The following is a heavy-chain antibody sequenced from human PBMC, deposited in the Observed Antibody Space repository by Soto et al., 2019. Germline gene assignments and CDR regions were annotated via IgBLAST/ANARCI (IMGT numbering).Heavy chain of an antibody. CDR3: ARGGGVPALGDP. CDR2: ISTSGNT. D-gene: IGHD3-16*01. V-gene: IGHV4-4*07. CDR1: GVSMRNSY. Sequence: QVQLEESGPGLVKPSETLSLICSVSGVSMRNSYWTWIRQSAGKGLEWIGRISTSGNTNYNPSLNSRPTLSVDTSKNQVSLKLTSVTAADTAVYYCARGGGVPALGDPWGQGTLVTVSS. J-gene: IGHJ5*02.